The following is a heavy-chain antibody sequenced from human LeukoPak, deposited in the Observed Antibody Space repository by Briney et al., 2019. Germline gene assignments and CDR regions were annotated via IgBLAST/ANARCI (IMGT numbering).Heavy chain of an antibody. V-gene: IGHV3-7*03. CDR2: IKQDGSEK. Sequence: GGSLRLSCAASGFTFSSYWMTWVRQAPGKGLEWVANIKQDGSEKYYVDSVKGRFTISRDNAKNSLYLQMNSLRAEDTALYYCARVQLVDYYYYSYMDVWGKGTTVTVSS. CDR3: ARVQLVDYYYYSYMDV. D-gene: IGHD6-6*01. CDR1: GFTFSSYW. J-gene: IGHJ6*03.